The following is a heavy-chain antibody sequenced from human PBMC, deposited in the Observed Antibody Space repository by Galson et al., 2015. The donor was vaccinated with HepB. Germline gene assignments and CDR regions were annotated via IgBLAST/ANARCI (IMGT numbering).Heavy chain of an antibody. CDR2: IYSGGNT. Sequence: SLRLSCAASGFTVNSNCMSWVRQAPGKGLEWVSVIYSGGNTHYADSVKGRFTISRHYSKNTVYLQMNSLRAEDTAVYYCARERKTGAIDYWGQGTLVTVSS. CDR3: ARERKTGAIDY. D-gene: IGHD7-27*01. J-gene: IGHJ4*02. CDR1: GFTVNSNC. V-gene: IGHV3-53*04.